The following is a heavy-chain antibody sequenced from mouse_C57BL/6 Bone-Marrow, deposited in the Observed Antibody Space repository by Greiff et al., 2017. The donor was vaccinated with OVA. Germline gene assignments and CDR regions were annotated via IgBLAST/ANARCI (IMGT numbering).Heavy chain of an antibody. CDR3: TPLLQGE. D-gene: IGHD2-10*01. CDR1: GFNIKDDY. V-gene: IGHV14-4*01. J-gene: IGHJ4*01. CDR2: IDPENGAT. Sequence: VQLQQSGAELVRPGASVKLSCTASGFNIKDDYMHWVKQRPEQGLEWIGWIDPENGATEYASKFQGKATITADTSSHTAYLQLSSLTSEDTAVYYCTPLLQGEGGQGTSVTVSS.